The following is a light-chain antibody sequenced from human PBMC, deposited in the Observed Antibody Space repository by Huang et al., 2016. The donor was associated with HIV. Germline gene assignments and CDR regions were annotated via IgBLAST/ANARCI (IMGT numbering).Light chain of an antibody. CDR3: QQYNNWPRT. V-gene: IGKV3-15*01. Sequence: EIVMTKSPATLSVSPGERATRSCRAGQSVSTTLAWYQHKPGQAPRLLISGATTRATGIPARCSGTGSGTEFTLTSSSLQSEDFAVYYCQQYNNWPRTFGQGTKVDIK. CDR1: QSVSTT. J-gene: IGKJ1*01. CDR2: GAT.